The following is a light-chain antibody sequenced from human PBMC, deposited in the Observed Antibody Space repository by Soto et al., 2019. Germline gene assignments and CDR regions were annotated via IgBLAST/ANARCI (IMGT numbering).Light chain of an antibody. CDR2: RNN. CDR3: AAWDDSLSAWV. CDR1: SSNIGGNY. V-gene: IGLV1-47*01. J-gene: IGLJ3*02. Sequence: QSVLTQPPSASGTLGQRVTISCSGSSSNIGGNYVYWYQQLPGTAPKLLIYRNNQRPSGVPDRFSGSKSGTSASLAISGLRSEDEADYYCAAWDDSLSAWVFGGGTKLTVL.